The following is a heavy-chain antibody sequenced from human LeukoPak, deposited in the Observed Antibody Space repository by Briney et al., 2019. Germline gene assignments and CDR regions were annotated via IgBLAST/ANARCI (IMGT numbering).Heavy chain of an antibody. Sequence: GGSLRLSCAASGFSFSSHAMSWVRQTPGKGLEWVSSTSSTGGTTHYADSVKGRFTMSRENSKNTLYLQMNSLRAEDTAVYYCAKDVGATRGYYFDYWGQGTLVTVSS. V-gene: IGHV3-23*01. CDR3: AKDVGATRGYYFDY. J-gene: IGHJ4*02. CDR1: GFSFSSHA. CDR2: TSSTGGTT. D-gene: IGHD1-26*01.